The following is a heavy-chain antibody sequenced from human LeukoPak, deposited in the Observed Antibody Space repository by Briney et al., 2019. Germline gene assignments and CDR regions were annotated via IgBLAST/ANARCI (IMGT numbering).Heavy chain of an antibody. CDR3: ARVGYDFWSGYYNPYYFDY. V-gene: IGHV3-23*01. CDR1: GFTFSSYA. J-gene: IGHJ4*02. Sequence: GGSLRLSCAASGFTFSSYAMSWVRQAPGKGLEWVSAISGSGGSTYYADFVKGRFTISRANAKNSLYLQMNSLRAEDTAVYYCARVGYDFWSGYYNPYYFDYWGQGTLVTVSS. D-gene: IGHD3-3*01. CDR2: ISGSGGST.